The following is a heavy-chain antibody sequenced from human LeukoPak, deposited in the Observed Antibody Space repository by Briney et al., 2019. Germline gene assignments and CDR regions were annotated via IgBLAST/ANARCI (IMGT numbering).Heavy chain of an antibody. CDR3: AKEHSNLYYYFWSGPQH. V-gene: IGHV3-30*02. J-gene: IGHJ1*01. CDR1: GFTFSSYG. D-gene: IGHD3-3*01. Sequence: PGGSLRLSCAASGFTFSSYGMHWVRQAPGKGLEWVAFIRYDGSNKYYADSVKGRFTISRDNSKNTLYLQMNSLRAEDTAVYYCAKEHSNLYYYFWSGPQHWGQGTLVTVSS. CDR2: IRYDGSNK.